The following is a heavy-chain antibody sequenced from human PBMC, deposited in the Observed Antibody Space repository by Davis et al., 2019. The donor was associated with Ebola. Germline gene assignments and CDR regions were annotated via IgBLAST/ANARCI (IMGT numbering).Heavy chain of an antibody. CDR2: ISGPGGST. CDR3: AKEVEGAKVAMNYFDF. D-gene: IGHD3-16*01. CDR1: GFTFSRHA. V-gene: IGHV3-23*01. Sequence: GESLKISCAASGFTFSRHAMMWVRQVPGKGLEWVSAISGPGGSTYYAQSVKGRFTISRDNPKNTLYLQMNSLRDEDTAMYYCAKEVEGAKVAMNYFDFWGPGTLVAVSS. J-gene: IGHJ4*02.